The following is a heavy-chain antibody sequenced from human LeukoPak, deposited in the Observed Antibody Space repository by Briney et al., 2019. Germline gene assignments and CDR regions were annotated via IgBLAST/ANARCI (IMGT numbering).Heavy chain of an antibody. J-gene: IGHJ5*02. CDR3: ARSVVTATLGWFDP. D-gene: IGHD2-21*02. CDR2: IYHSRST. Sequence: SETLSLTCAVSGYSISSGYYWGWIRQPPGKGLEWIGNIYHSRSTYYNPSLKSRVTISVDKSKNQFSLKLRSVTAADTAVYYCARSVVTATLGWFDPWGQGTLVTVSS. CDR1: GYSISSGYY. V-gene: IGHV4-38-2*01.